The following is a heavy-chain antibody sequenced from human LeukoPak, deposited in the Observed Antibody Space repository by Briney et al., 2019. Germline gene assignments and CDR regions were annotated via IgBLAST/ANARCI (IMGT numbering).Heavy chain of an antibody. Sequence: PGRSLRLSCAASGFTFSSYGMHWVRQAPGKGLEWVAVISYDGSNKYYADSVKGRFTISRDNSKNTLYLQMNSLRAEDTAVYYCAKGESSGWYLGFDYWGQGTLVTVSS. V-gene: IGHV3-30*18. J-gene: IGHJ4*02. CDR3: AKGESSGWYLGFDY. CDR1: GFTFSSYG. D-gene: IGHD6-19*01. CDR2: ISYDGSNK.